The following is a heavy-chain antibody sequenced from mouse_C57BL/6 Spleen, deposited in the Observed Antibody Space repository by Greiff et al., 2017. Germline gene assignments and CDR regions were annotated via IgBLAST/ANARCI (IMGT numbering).Heavy chain of an antibody. V-gene: IGHV2-9-1*01. J-gene: IGHJ1*03. CDR1: GFSLTSYA. Sequence: VKLVESGPGLVAPSQSLSITCTVSGFSLTSYAISWVRQPPGKGLEWLGVIWTGGGTNYNSALNSRLSISKDNSKSQVFLKMNSLQTDDTARYYCARNYYGSSDDWYFDVWGTGTTVTVSS. CDR3: ARNYYGSSDDWYFDV. D-gene: IGHD1-1*01. CDR2: IWTGGGT.